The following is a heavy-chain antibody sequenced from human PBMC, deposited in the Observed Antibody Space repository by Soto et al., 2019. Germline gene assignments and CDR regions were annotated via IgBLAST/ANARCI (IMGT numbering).Heavy chain of an antibody. Sequence: GESLKISCQTSGYTFSSNWIGWVRQMPGKGLEWMGIIYPGDSETYYSPSFRGHVTISVTKSITTVFLQWSSLRASDTAMYYCARQIYDSDTGPNFQYYFDSWGQGTPVTVSS. V-gene: IGHV5-51*01. CDR3: ARQIYDSDTGPNFQYYFDS. CDR1: GYTFSSNW. D-gene: IGHD3-22*01. J-gene: IGHJ4*02. CDR2: IYPGDSET.